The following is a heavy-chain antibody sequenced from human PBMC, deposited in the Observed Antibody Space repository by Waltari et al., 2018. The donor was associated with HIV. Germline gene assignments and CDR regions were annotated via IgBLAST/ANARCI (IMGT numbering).Heavy chain of an antibody. J-gene: IGHJ4*02. V-gene: IGHV3-21*02. D-gene: IGHD2-8*02. CDR1: GFMFSSYT. CDR2: MSGSSGDR. CDR3: ARKYCTEANCKNLDS. Sequence: VQLVESGGGPVKPGGSLRLSCAASGFMFSSYTMNWVRQAPGKGRACVAAMSGSSGDRYYADSVKGRFTISRDNTKSSLFLQMNTLRVEDTASYYCARKYCTEANCKNLDSWGQGTLVTVSS.